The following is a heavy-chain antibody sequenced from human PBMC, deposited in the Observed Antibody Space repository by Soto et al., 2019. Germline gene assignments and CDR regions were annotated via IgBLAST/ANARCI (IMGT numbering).Heavy chain of an antibody. CDR3: ARVRREYDNSGPVDY. D-gene: IGHD3-22*01. CDR2: IYYGGST. Sequence: SETLSLTCAVSGGSISSGDYSWNWIRQPPGKGLEWIGYIYYGGSTYYNPSLQSRVTMSVDRSRNQFSLKLNSVTAADTAVYYCARVRREYDNSGPVDYWGQGALVTVSS. J-gene: IGHJ4*02. V-gene: IGHV4-30-2*01. CDR1: GGSISSGDYS.